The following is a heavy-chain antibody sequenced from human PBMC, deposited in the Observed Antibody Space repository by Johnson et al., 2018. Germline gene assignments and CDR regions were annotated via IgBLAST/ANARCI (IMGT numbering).Heavy chain of an antibody. CDR1: GFTFNNHA. CDR3: ARAPFRFCRSTCYGGDY. Sequence: QVQLQQSGGGVVQPGKSLRLSCAASGFTFNNHAMHWVRQAPGKGPEWVAVVWHDGVKSFYGASVQGRFTISRDNSKKTVSLQMNSLRAEETGVYYCARAPFRFCRSTCYGGDYWGQGTLFTVSS. J-gene: IGHJ4*02. CDR2: VWHDGVKS. V-gene: IGHV3-33*03. D-gene: IGHD2-2*01.